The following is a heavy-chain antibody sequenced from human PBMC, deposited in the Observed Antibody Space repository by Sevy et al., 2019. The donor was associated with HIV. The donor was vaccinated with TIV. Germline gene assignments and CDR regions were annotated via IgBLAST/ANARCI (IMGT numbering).Heavy chain of an antibody. CDR1: GFTFSSYA. V-gene: IGHV3-30*04. D-gene: IGHD6-13*01. J-gene: IGHJ4*02. CDR2: ISYDGSNK. CDR3: ARDQGYSSSWPRS. Sequence: GGSLRLSCAASGFTFSSYAMHWVRQAPGKGLEWVAVISYDGSNKYYADSVKGRFTISRDNSKNTLYLQMNSLRAEDTAVYYCARDQGYSSSWPRSWGQGTLVTVSS.